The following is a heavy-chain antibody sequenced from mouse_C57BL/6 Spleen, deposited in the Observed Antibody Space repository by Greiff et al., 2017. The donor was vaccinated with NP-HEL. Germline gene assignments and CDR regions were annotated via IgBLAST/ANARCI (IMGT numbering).Heavy chain of an antibody. J-gene: IGHJ2*01. CDR2: IYPGDGDT. CDR3: ARWGDAWPRDY. D-gene: IGHD6-5*01. Sequence: QVQLQQSGAELVKPGASVKISCKASGYAFSSYWMNWVKQRPGKGLEWIGQIYPGDGDTNYNGKFKGKATLTADKSSSTAYMRLSSLTSEDSAVYFCARWGDAWPRDYWGQGTTLTVSS. V-gene: IGHV1-80*01. CDR1: GYAFSSYW.